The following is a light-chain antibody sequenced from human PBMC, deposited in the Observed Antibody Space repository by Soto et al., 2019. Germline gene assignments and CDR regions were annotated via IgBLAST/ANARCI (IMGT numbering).Light chain of an antibody. Sequence: DIQMTQSPSTLSASVGDSVTITCRASQNIRNWLAWYQQKPGKAPNPLIYDAPSLKSGVPARFSGSGSGTEFTLTISSLQPDDFATYYCQQYNTYSTFGQGTRLENK. CDR1: QNIRNW. CDR3: QQYNTYST. J-gene: IGKJ5*01. CDR2: DAP. V-gene: IGKV1-5*01.